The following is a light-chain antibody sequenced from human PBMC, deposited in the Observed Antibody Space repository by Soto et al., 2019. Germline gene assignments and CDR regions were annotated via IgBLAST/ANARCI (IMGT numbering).Light chain of an antibody. J-gene: IGKJ5*01. Sequence: IVMTHSPASLSVSPGERAALSFRASQSVGRNLAWYQQKNGQAPRVLIWGVSNRATGIPDRFSGSGYGTDFNLTISSLETEDSAVYYCQQRHMWPITFGQGTRLEIK. CDR2: GVS. CDR3: QQRHMWPIT. CDR1: QSVGRN. V-gene: IGKV3-11*01.